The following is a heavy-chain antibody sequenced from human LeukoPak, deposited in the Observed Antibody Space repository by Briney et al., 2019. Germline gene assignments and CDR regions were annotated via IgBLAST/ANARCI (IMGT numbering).Heavy chain of an antibody. D-gene: IGHD6-6*01. J-gene: IGHJ5*02. CDR1: GGTFSSYA. Sequence: SVKVSCKASGGTFSSYAISWVRQAPGQGLEWMGGIIPIFGTANYAQKFQGRVTITADESTSTAYMELSSLRSEDTAVYYCVTSWGGSSGNWFDPWGQGTLVTVSS. V-gene: IGHV1-69*01. CDR2: IIPIFGTA. CDR3: VTSWGGSSGNWFDP.